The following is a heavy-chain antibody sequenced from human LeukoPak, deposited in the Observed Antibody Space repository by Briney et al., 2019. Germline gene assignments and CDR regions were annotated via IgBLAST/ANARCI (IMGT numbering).Heavy chain of an antibody. CDR1: GLTFRDAW. CDR2: IKSLASGGTT. Sequence: HPGGSLRLSCAVSGLTFRDAWMTWVRQAPGKGLECVGRIKSLASGGTTEYAAPVKGRFTISRVDSKNTVYLQMNSLKTEDTAVYYCTHDSSGYYALHSWGQGTLVIVSS. V-gene: IGHV3-15*03. J-gene: IGHJ4*02. D-gene: IGHD3-22*01. CDR3: THDSSGYYALHS.